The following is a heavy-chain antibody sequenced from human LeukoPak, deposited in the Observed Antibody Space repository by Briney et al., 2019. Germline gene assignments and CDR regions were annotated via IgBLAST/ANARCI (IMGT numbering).Heavy chain of an antibody. J-gene: IGHJ3*02. CDR1: GYTFTNYG. Sequence: ASVKVSCKASGYTFTNYGISWVRQAPGQGLEWMGWISAYNGNTNYPQKLQGRVTMTTDTSTKTAYMEVRSLRSDDTAVYYCARDLYSSGWTDAFDIWGQGTMVTVSS. V-gene: IGHV1-18*01. CDR2: ISAYNGNT. CDR3: ARDLYSSGWTDAFDI. D-gene: IGHD6-19*01.